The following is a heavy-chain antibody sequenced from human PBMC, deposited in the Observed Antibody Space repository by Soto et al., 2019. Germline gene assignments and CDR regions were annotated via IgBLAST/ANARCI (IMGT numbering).Heavy chain of an antibody. D-gene: IGHD2-21*01. J-gene: IGHJ6*02. CDR3: AKDDWRLTNYYGMDV. CDR1: GFTFSSYG. Sequence: QVQLVESGGGVVQPGRSLRLSCAASGFTFSSYGMHWVRQAPGKGLEWVAVISYDGSNKYYADSVKGRFTISRDNSKNTLYLQMNSLRAEDTAVYYCAKDDWRLTNYYGMDVWGQGTTVTVSS. V-gene: IGHV3-30*18. CDR2: ISYDGSNK.